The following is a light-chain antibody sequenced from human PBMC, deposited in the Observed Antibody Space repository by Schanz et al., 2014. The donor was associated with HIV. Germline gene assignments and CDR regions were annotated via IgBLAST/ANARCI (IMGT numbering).Light chain of an antibody. Sequence: DIQMTQSPSTLSASVGDRVTITCRARQTIYSWLAWYQQKPGRAPNLLIYQASTLETGVPSRFSGSGSGTEFTLTISSLQPDDFATYYCQQSNTFPYTFGQGTKLEIK. CDR3: QQSNTFPYT. CDR2: QAS. CDR1: QTIYSW. V-gene: IGKV1-5*03. J-gene: IGKJ2*01.